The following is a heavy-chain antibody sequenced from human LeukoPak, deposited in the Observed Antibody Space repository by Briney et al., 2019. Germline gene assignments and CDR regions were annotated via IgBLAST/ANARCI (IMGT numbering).Heavy chain of an antibody. D-gene: IGHD6-6*01. CDR1: GFTFSSYE. V-gene: IGHV3-48*03. J-gene: IGHJ4*02. CDR3: AREGQAYSSSTLGY. Sequence: PGGSLRLSCAASGFTFSSYEMNWVRQAPGKGLEWASYISSSGSTIYYADSVKGRFTISRDNAKNSLYLQMNSLRAEDTAVYYCAREGQAYSSSTLGYWGQGTLVTVSS. CDR2: ISSSGSTI.